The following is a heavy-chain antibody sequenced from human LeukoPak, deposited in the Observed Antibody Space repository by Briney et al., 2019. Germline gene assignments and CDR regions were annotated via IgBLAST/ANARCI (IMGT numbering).Heavy chain of an antibody. CDR2: ISYDGSNK. J-gene: IGHJ4*02. CDR1: GFTFSSYS. D-gene: IGHD3-10*01. V-gene: IGHV3-30*18. CDR3: AKYHYGSGTSFGY. Sequence: TGGSLRLSCAASGFTFSSYSMNWVRQAPGKGLEWVAVISYDGSNKYYADSVKGRFTISRDNSKNTLYLQMNSLRAEDTAVYYCAKYHYGSGTSFGYWGQGTLVTVSS.